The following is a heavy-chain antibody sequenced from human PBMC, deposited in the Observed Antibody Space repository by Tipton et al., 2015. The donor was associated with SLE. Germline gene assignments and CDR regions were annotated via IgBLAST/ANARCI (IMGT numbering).Heavy chain of an antibody. D-gene: IGHD3-9*01. CDR1: GFTFSGYA. J-gene: IGHJ4*01. CDR2: IYSGGNT. Sequence: SLRLSCAASGFTFSGYAMSWVRQAPGKGLEWVSVIYSGGNTNYADSVKGRFTISRDNSNNSLYLQMNSLRSEDTAFYYCVKDFTGGYHFDHWGQGTLVTVSS. V-gene: IGHV3-23*03. CDR3: VKDFTGGYHFDH.